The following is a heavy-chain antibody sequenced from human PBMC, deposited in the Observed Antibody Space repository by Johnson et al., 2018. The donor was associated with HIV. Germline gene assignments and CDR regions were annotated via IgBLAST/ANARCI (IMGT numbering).Heavy chain of an antibody. CDR2: IKQDGSEK. CDR1: GFTFSNAW. V-gene: IGHV3-7*05. J-gene: IGHJ3*02. CDR3: ASTPGPAGAFDI. Sequence: VQLVESGGGLIKPGGSLRLSCAASGFTFSNAWMNWVRQAPGKGLEWVANIKQDGSEKYYVDSVKGRFTISRDNAKNSLYLQMNSLRAEDTAVYYCASTPGPAGAFDIWGQGTMVTVSS.